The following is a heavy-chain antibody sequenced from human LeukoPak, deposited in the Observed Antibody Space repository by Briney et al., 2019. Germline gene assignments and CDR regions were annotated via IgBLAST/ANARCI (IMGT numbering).Heavy chain of an antibody. V-gene: IGHV1-2*06. D-gene: IGHD5-12*01. J-gene: IGHJ5*02. Sequence: GSSVKVSCKASGGTFSSYAISWVRQAPGQGLEWMGRINPNSGGTNYAQKFQGRVTMTRDTSISTAYMELSRLRSDDTAVYYCARKGLRFDWFDPWGQGTLVTVSS. CDR1: GGTFSSYA. CDR2: INPNSGGT. CDR3: ARKGLRFDWFDP.